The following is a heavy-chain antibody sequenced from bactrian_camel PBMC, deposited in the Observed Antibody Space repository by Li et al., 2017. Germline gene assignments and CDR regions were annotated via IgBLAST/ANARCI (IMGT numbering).Heavy chain of an antibody. J-gene: IGHJ4*01. Sequence: HVQLVESGGGLVQPGGSLTLSCAVSGAIFSDTWIHWVRQAPGKGLEWVSTIYTGDGRTKSSDSVKGRFTISRDNAKNTLYLQMNSLKTEDTAAYYCATGLLADHGLGLGTQVTVS. D-gene: IGHD5*01. V-gene: IGHV3S1*01. CDR2: IYTGDGRT. CDR1: GAIFSDTW.